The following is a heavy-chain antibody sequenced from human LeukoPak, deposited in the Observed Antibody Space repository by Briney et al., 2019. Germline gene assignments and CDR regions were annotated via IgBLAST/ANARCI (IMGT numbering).Heavy chain of an antibody. CDR1: GGSFSGYY. CDR3: ARASWAAAAHFDY. J-gene: IGHJ4*02. V-gene: IGHV4-34*01. Sequence: SETLSLTCAVYGGSFSGYYWSWIRQPPGKGLEWIGEINHSGSTNYNPSLKSRVTISVDTSKNQFSLKLSSVTAADTAVYYCARASWAAAAHFDYWGQGTLVTVSS. CDR2: INHSGST. D-gene: IGHD6-13*01.